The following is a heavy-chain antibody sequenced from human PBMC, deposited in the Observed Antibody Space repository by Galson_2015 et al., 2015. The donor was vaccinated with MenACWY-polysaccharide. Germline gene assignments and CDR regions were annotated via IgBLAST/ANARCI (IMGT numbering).Heavy chain of an antibody. CDR2: MNPNSGNT. V-gene: IGHV1-8*01. J-gene: IGHJ4*01. Sequence: SVKVSCKASGYTFTSSDINWVRQATGQGPEWMGWMNPNSGNTGYAQKFRGRVTMTRDTSISTAYMELSSLRSEDTAVYYCARWTSRGDPDGYLDYWGHGTLVTVSS. CDR1: GYTFTSSD. D-gene: IGHD2-21*01. CDR3: ARWTSRGDPDGYLDY.